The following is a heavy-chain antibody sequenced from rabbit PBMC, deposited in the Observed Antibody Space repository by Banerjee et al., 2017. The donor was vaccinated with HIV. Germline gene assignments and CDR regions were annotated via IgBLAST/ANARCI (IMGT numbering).Heavy chain of an antibody. J-gene: IGHJ4*01. CDR1: GLDFSSSYW. CDR2: IATGSGTT. CDR3: ARGGSAAGYYFNL. V-gene: IGHV1S45*01. Sequence: QEQLEESGGDLVKPEGSLTLTCTASGLDFSSSYWICWVRQAPGKGLEGTGCIATGSGTTNYASWAKGRFTITRSTSLNTVTLQMTSLTVADTATYFCARGGSAAGYYFNLWGQGTLVTVS. D-gene: IGHD4-1*01.